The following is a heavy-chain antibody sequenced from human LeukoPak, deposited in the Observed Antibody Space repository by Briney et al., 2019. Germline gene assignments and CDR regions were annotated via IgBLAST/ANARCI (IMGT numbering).Heavy chain of an antibody. Sequence: PGGSLRLSCAASGFTVSSNEMSWVRQAPGKGLEWVSSISGGSTYYVDSVKGRFTISRDNAKNSLYLQMNSLRAEDTALYHCARVDYYDSSGHTSYYMDVWGKGTTVTISS. CDR2: ISGGST. D-gene: IGHD3-22*01. V-gene: IGHV3-38-3*01. CDR1: GFTVSSNE. CDR3: ARVDYYDSSGHTSYYMDV. J-gene: IGHJ6*03.